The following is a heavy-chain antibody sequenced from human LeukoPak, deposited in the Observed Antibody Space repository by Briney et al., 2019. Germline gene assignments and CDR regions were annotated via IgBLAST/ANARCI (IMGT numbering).Heavy chain of an antibody. D-gene: IGHD6-13*01. CDR3: ARDRRIAAAGVFDY. Sequence: GASVKVSCKASGGTFSSLTINWVRQAPGQGLEWMGGIIPIFGRANYAQKFQGRVTMTRDTSISTAYMELSRLRSDDTAVYYCARDRRIAAAGVFDYWGQGTLVTVSS. CDR1: GGTFSSLT. CDR2: IIPIFGRA. J-gene: IGHJ4*02. V-gene: IGHV1-2*02.